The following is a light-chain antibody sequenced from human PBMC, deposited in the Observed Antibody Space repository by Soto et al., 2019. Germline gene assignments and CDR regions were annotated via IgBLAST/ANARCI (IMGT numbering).Light chain of an antibody. CDR3: QQYNSSWT. CDR1: QSISSW. V-gene: IGKV1-5*03. CDR2: KAS. J-gene: IGKJ1*01. Sequence: DIQIPQSPSALSASVGDRVTITCRASQSISSWLAWYQQKPGKAPKLLIYKASSLESGVPSRFSGSGSGTKFTLTISSLQPDDFATYYCQQYNSSWTFGQGTKVDIK.